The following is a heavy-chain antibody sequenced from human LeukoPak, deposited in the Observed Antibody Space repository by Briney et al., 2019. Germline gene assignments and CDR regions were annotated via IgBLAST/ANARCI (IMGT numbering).Heavy chain of an antibody. V-gene: IGHV3-7*01. CDR1: GFTFSGHW. J-gene: IGHJ4*02. CDR3: TRDRSRAEDD. Sequence: GGSLRLSCAASGFTFSGHWMSWVRQAPGKGLEWVANINQGGSDKFYVDSVKGRFAISRDNANNLLYLQMNSLRGEDTAVYYCTRDRSRAEDDWGQGTLVTVSS. CDR2: INQGGSDK. D-gene: IGHD1-14*01.